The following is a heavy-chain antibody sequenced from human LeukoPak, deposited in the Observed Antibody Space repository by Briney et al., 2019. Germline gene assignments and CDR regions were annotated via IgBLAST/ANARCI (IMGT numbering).Heavy chain of an antibody. Sequence: GGSLRLSCAASGFTFSSYSMNWVRQAPGKGLEWVSSISSSSSYIYYADSVKGRFTISRDNAKNSLYLQMNSLRAEDTAVYYCARLADWVAVAGDLWGSGTLVTVSS. D-gene: IGHD6-19*01. CDR2: ISSSSSYI. V-gene: IGHV3-21*01. CDR3: ARLADWVAVAGDL. CDR1: GFTFSSYS. J-gene: IGHJ2*01.